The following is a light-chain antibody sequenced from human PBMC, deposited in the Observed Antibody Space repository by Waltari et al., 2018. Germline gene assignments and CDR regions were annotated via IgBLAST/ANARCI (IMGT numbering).Light chain of an antibody. CDR2: DAS. V-gene: IGKV3-20*01. CDR1: QRISRY. J-gene: IGKJ1*01. CDR3: QKYGSLPAT. Sequence: EIMLTQSPGTLSLSPGERATLSCRASQRISRYLAWYQHNPGQAPRLLIYDASSRATGIPDRFSGSGSGTDFSLTSSILEPEDFAVYYCQKYGSLPATFGQGTKVEIK.